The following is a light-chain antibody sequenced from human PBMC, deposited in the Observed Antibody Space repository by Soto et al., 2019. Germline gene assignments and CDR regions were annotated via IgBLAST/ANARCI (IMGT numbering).Light chain of an antibody. CDR3: QQCSTSPLT. CDR2: DAS. J-gene: IGKJ4*01. V-gene: IGKV3-20*01. CDR1: QSVPKNY. Sequence: EIVLTQSPGTLSLSPGERATLSCRASQSVPKNYLAWYQQKPGQAPRLLIHDASSRATGIPDRFSGSGSGTEFTLTISRLEPEDFAVYYCQQCSTSPLTFGGGTKVEIK.